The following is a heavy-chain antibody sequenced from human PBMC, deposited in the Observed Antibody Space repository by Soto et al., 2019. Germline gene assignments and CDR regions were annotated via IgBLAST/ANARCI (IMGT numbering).Heavy chain of an antibody. J-gene: IGHJ6*03. CDR3: ASYSNPLAFYYYYMDV. D-gene: IGHD4-4*01. Sequence: GGSLRLSCAASGFTFSSYSMNWVRQAPGKGLEWVSYISSSSTVYYADSVKGRFTISRDNAKNSLYLQMNSLRAEDTAVYYCASYSNPLAFYYYYMDVWGKGTTVTVSS. V-gene: IGHV3-48*01. CDR1: GFTFSSYS. CDR2: ISSSSTV.